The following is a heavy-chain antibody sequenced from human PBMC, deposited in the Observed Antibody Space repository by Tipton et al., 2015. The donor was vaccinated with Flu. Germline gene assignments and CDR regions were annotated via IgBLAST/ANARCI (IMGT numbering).Heavy chain of an antibody. CDR3: ARHVEGYSGYENGFDP. V-gene: IGHV4-38-2*01. CDR1: GASVGSPYC. D-gene: IGHD5-12*01. J-gene: IGHJ5*02. CDR2: ICPGSP. Sequence: TLSLTCSVSGASVGSPYCWGWIRQPPGKGLEWIGNICPGSPYYNPSLRSRVTISVARAKAQFSLRLTSVTAADTAVYYCARHVEGYSGYENGFDPWGQGTLVIVSS.